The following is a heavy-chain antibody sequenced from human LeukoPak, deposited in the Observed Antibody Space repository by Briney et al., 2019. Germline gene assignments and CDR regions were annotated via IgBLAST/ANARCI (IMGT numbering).Heavy chain of an antibody. J-gene: IGHJ4*02. Sequence: ASVKVSCKASGYTFTSYDINWVRQATGQGLEWMGWMNPNSGNTGYAQKFQGRVTITRNTSISTAYMELSSLRSEDTAVYYCARASILWFGELLSYFDYWGQGTLVTVSS. CDR1: GYTFTSYD. CDR2: MNPNSGNT. D-gene: IGHD3-10*01. CDR3: ARASILWFGELLSYFDY. V-gene: IGHV1-8*03.